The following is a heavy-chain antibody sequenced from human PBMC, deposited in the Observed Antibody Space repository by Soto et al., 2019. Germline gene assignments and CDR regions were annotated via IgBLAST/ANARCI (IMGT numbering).Heavy chain of an antibody. Sequence: RGEALKISCKGSGYSFTSYWIGWVRQKPGKGVEWMGIIYPGDSETRYSPSFQGQVTISADNSITTAYLQWSSLRASDTALYFCARVHKNWFDSWAQGTMVTVSS. CDR1: GYSFTSYW. V-gene: IGHV5-51*01. CDR2: IYPGDSET. J-gene: IGHJ5*01. CDR3: ARVHKNWFDS.